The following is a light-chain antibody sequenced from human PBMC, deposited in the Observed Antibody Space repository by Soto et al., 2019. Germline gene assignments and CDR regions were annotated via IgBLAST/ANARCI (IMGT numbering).Light chain of an antibody. V-gene: IGKV3-11*01. CDR3: HQRTNWPPFT. Sequence: EIVLTQSPATLYLSPGERATLSCRASQSVSSYLAWYQQKPGQAPRLLIYDTSNRAPGIPARFSGSGSGTDFTLTISSLEPEDFAVYYCHQRTNWPPFTFGPGTKVDIK. CDR2: DTS. CDR1: QSVSSY. J-gene: IGKJ3*01.